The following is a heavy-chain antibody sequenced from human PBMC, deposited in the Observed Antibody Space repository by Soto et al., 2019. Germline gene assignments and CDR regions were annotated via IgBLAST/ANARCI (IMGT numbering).Heavy chain of an antibody. CDR1: GYTFTSYG. J-gene: IGHJ4*02. D-gene: IGHD6-13*01. Sequence: ASVKVSCKASGYTFTSYGISWVRQAPGQGLEWMGWISAYNGNTNYAQKLQGRVTMTTDTSTSTAYMELRSLRSDDTAVYYCARVPPLGIAAAGRRFFDYWGQGTLVTVS. V-gene: IGHV1-18*01. CDR2: ISAYNGNT. CDR3: ARVPPLGIAAAGRRFFDY.